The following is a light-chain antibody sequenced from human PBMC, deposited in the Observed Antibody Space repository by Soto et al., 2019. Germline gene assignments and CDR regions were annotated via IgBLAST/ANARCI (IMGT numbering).Light chain of an antibody. Sequence: DVVMTQSPLSLPVTLGQPASISCRSSQSLVYSDGVTYLIWFQQRPGQSPRRLIYKVSDRDSGVPDRFSGRGSGTDFTLKISRVEAEDVGVYYCMQGTHWPYTFGQGTNLEIK. CDR3: MQGTHWPYT. V-gene: IGKV2-30*01. CDR1: QSLVYSDGVTY. J-gene: IGKJ2*01. CDR2: KVS.